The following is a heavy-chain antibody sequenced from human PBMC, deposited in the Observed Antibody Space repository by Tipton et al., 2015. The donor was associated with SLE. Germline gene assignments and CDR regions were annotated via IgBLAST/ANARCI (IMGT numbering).Heavy chain of an antibody. D-gene: IGHD7-27*01. V-gene: IGHV4-34*01. CDR2: INHSGST. CDR1: GGSFSGYY. Sequence: TLSLTCAVYGGSFSGYYWSWIRQPPGKGLEWIGSINHSGSTNYNPSLKSRVTISVDTSKNQFSLKLSSVTAADTAVYYCASDRLPGDHDAFDIWGQGTMVTVSS. J-gene: IGHJ3*02. CDR3: ASDRLPGDHDAFDI.